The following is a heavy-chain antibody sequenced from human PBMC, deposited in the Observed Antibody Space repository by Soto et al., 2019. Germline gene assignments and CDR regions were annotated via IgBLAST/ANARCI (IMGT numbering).Heavy chain of an antibody. J-gene: IGHJ6*03. CDR3: ASSHPQEFPDYYYMDV. CDR2: IYYSGST. D-gene: IGHD3-10*01. CDR1: GGSISSYY. V-gene: IGHV4-59*01. Sequence: SETLSLTCTVSGGSISSYYWSWIRQPPGKGLEWIGYIYYSGSTNYNPSLKSRVTISVDTSKNQFSLKLSSVTAADTAVYYCASSHPQEFPDYYYMDVWGKGTTVTVSS.